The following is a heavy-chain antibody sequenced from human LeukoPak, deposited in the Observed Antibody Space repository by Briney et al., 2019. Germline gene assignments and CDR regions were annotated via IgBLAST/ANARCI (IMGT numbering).Heavy chain of an antibody. D-gene: IGHD5-12*01. Sequence: GGSLRLSCAASGFTFDDYAMHWVRQAPGKGLEWVSGISWHSKSTGYADSVKGRFTISRDNAKNSLYLQMDSLRAEDTAVYYCAKGYSGYDWVDYWGQGTLVTVSS. CDR2: ISWHSKST. CDR3: AKGYSGYDWVDY. CDR1: GFTFDDYA. J-gene: IGHJ4*02. V-gene: IGHV3-9*01.